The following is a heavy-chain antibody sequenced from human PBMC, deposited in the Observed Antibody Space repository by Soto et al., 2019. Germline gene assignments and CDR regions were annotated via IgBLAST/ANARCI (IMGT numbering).Heavy chain of an antibody. V-gene: IGHV3-21*01. D-gene: IGHD5-18*01. CDR2: ISSSSSYI. J-gene: IGHJ6*02. Sequence: GGSLRLSCAASGFTFSSYSMNWVRQAPGKGLEWVSSISSSSSYIYYADSVKGRFTISRDNAKNSLYLQMNSLRAEDTAVYYCARGMNGYSYEGYYGMDVWGQGTTVTVSS. CDR3: ARGMNGYSYEGYYGMDV. CDR1: GFTFSSYS.